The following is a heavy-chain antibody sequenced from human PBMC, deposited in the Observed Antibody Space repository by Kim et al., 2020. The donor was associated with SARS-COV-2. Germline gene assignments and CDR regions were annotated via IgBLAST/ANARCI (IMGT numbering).Heavy chain of an antibody. Sequence: GGSLRLSCAASGFTFSNAWMSWVRQAPGKGLEWVGRIKSKTDGGTTDYAAPVKGRFTISRDDSKNTLYLQMNSLKTEDTAVYYCTTDFKVDALGGYYWGQGTLVTVSS. CDR1: GFTFSNAW. D-gene: IGHD3-16*01. V-gene: IGHV3-15*01. J-gene: IGHJ4*02. CDR2: IKSKTDGGTT. CDR3: TTDFKVDALGGYY.